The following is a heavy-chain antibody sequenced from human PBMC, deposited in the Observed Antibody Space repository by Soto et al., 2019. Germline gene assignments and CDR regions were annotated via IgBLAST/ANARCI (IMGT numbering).Heavy chain of an antibody. J-gene: IGHJ4*02. D-gene: IGHD7-27*01. CDR3: AHRPDTWGFDS. V-gene: IGHV2-5*01. CDR2: VYWNDDK. CDR1: GFSLSTTGVG. Sequence: QITLKESGPTLVKPTQTLTLTCTFSGFSLSTTGVGVGWIRQPPGKALEWLAVVYWNDDKRYSPSLKSRLTITKDTSKNQVVLTMTNMDPVDTATYYCAHRPDTWGFDSWGQGTLVTVTS.